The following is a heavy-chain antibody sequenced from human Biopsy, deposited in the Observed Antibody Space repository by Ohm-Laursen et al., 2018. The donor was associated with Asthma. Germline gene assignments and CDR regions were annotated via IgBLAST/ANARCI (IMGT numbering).Heavy chain of an antibody. CDR2: ISWNSGSK. V-gene: IGHV3-9*01. J-gene: IGHJ4*02. Sequence: LRLSCSASGFTFADYSMHWVRQAPGKGLEWVSGISWNSGSKGYANSVQGRFTISRDNAKNSLYLQMNSLRVEDTALYYCAKATLGDIGKDYWGQGTLVTVSS. CDR3: AKATLGDIGKDY. D-gene: IGHD2-21*01. CDR1: GFTFADYS.